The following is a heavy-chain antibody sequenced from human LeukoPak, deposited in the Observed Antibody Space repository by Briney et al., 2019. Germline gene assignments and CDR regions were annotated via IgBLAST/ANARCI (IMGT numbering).Heavy chain of an antibody. J-gene: IGHJ4*02. D-gene: IGHD3-22*01. CDR3: ERQLVGYYDSSGYCWLDY. CDR1: GGSISSSSYY. Sequence: SETLSLTCAASGGSISSSSYYWGWIRQPPGKGLEWIGSIYYSGSTYYNPSLKSRVTISVDTSKNQFSLKLSSVTAADTAVYYCERQLVGYYDSSGYCWLDYWGQGTLVTVSS. V-gene: IGHV4-39*01. CDR2: IYYSGST.